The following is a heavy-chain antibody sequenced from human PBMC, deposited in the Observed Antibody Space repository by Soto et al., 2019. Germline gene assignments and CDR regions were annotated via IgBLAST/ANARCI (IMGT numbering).Heavy chain of an antibody. CDR2: ISYDGSNK. V-gene: IGHV3-30*18. J-gene: IGHJ6*02. Sequence: PGGSLRLYCAASGFTFSSYGMPWVRQAPGKGLEWVAVISYDGSNKYYADSVKGRFTISRDNSKNTLYLQMKSLRAEDTAVHYCAKDIRDTAMASFFSRYYYGXDVWGVVTTATXS. CDR1: GFTFSSYG. CDR3: AKDIRDTAMASFFSRYYYGXDV. D-gene: IGHD5-18*01.